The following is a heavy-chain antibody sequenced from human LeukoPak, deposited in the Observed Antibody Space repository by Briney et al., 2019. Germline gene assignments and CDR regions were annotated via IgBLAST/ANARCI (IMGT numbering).Heavy chain of an antibody. CDR1: GYTFTSYY. Sequence: ASVNVSFKASGYTFTSYYIHWVRHAPGQGLERMGIINPSGGNTSYAHKFQGRVTMTRDTSTSTVYMELSSLRSEDTAVYYCANTPMKYCSGGSCYYFDYWGQGTLVTVSS. CDR2: INPSGGNT. V-gene: IGHV1-46*01. CDR3: ANTPMKYCSGGSCYYFDY. D-gene: IGHD2-15*01. J-gene: IGHJ4*02.